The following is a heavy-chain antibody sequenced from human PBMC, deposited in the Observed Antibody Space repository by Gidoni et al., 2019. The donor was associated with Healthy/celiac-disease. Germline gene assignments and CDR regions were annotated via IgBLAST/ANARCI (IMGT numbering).Heavy chain of an antibody. CDR1: GFTSSSYA. D-gene: IGHD2-15*01. J-gene: IGHJ4*02. V-gene: IGHV3-23*01. Sequence: EVQLLESGGGLVQPGGSLRLSCAASGFTSSSYAMSWVRQAPGKGLEWVSAISGSGGSTYYADSVKGRFTISRDNSKNTLYLQMNSLRAEDTAVYYCAKVVVAATGAFDYWGQGTLVTVSS. CDR2: ISGSGGST. CDR3: AKVVVAATGAFDY.